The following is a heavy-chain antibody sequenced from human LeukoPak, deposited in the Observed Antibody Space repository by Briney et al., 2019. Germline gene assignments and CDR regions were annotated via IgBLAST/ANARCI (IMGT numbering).Heavy chain of an antibody. CDR3: AKELTDSSGRDY. CDR1: GFTFSTYW. D-gene: IGHD6-19*01. CDR2: SNSDGSTT. Sequence: GGSLRLSCAASGFTFSTYWMHWVRQAPGKGLVWVSRSNSDGSTTTYADSVKGRFTISRDNSKNTLYLQMNSLRAEDTAVYYCAKELTDSSGRDYWGQGTLVTVSS. J-gene: IGHJ4*02. V-gene: IGHV3-74*01.